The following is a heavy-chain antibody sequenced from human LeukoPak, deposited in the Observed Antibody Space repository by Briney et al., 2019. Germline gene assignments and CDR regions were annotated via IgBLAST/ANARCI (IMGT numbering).Heavy chain of an antibody. V-gene: IGHV3-33*01. CDR3: ARGTYWRRDYYDSSAPGF. D-gene: IGHD3-22*01. CDR2: IWYDGSNK. J-gene: IGHJ4*02. Sequence: HAGGSLRLSCAASGFTFSSYGMHWVRQAPGKGLEWVAVIWYDGSNKYYADSVKGRFTISRDNSKNTLYLQMNSLRAEDTAVYYCARGTYWRRDYYDSSAPGFWGQGTLVTVSS. CDR1: GFTFSSYG.